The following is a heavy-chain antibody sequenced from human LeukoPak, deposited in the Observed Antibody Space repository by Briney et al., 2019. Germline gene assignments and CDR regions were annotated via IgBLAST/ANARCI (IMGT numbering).Heavy chain of an antibody. CDR3: ARGLPRYSYGYLYFDY. D-gene: IGHD5-18*01. CDR2: ISSSSSYI. J-gene: IGHJ4*02. Sequence: GGSLRLSCAASGFTFSSYSLNWVRQAPGKGLEWVSSISSSSSYIFYADSVKGRITISRDNAKNSLYLQMNSLRAEDTAVYYCARGLPRYSYGYLYFDYWGQGTLVTVSS. CDR1: GFTFSSYS. V-gene: IGHV3-21*01.